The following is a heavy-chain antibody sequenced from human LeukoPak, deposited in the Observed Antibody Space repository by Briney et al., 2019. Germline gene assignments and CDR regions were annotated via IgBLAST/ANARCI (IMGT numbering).Heavy chain of an antibody. Sequence: SETLSLTCTVSGGSISSYYWSWIRQPPRKGLEWIGYIYYSGSTNYNPSLKSRVTISVGTSKNQFSLKLSSVTAADTAVYYCASSGSGSYYYYYFDYWGQGTLVTVSS. V-gene: IGHV4-59*01. CDR1: GGSISSYY. CDR2: IYYSGST. D-gene: IGHD3-10*01. CDR3: ASSGSGSYYYYYFDY. J-gene: IGHJ4*02.